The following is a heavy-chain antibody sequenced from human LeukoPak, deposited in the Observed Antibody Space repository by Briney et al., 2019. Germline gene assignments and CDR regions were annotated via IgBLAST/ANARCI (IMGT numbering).Heavy chain of an antibody. CDR1: GYTFTSYG. Sequence: GASVKVSCKASGYTFTSYGISWVRQAPGQGLEWMGWISAYNGNTNYAQNLQGRVTMTTDTSTSTAYMELRSLRSDDTAVYYCARDYSSSWYTPVDYWGQGTLVTVSS. CDR2: ISAYNGNT. V-gene: IGHV1-18*01. D-gene: IGHD6-13*01. J-gene: IGHJ4*02. CDR3: ARDYSSSWYTPVDY.